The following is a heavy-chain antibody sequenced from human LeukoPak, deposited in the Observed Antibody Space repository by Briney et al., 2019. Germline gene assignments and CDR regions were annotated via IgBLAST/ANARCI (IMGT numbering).Heavy chain of an antibody. V-gene: IGHV4-4*07. CDR2: IYSSGST. D-gene: IGHD4-17*01. J-gene: IGHJ6*02. CDR1: GASISSYY. CDR3: ARERAVTGHYYYYGMDV. Sequence: PSETLSLTCTVSGASISSYYWSWIRQPAGKGLEWIGRIYSSGSTNYSPSLKSRATISVDSSKNQFSLKLSSVTAADTAVYYCARERAVTGHYYYYGMDVWGQGTTVTVSS.